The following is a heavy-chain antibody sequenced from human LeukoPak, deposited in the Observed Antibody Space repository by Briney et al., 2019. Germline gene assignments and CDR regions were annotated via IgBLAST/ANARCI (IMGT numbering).Heavy chain of an antibody. V-gene: IGHV3-23*01. CDR3: AKLPEPPTMIVVVIGAFDI. D-gene: IGHD3-22*01. CDR1: GFTFSSYA. CDR2: ISGSGGST. J-gene: IGHJ3*02. Sequence: GGSLRLSCAASGFTFSSYAMSWVRQAPGKGLEWVSAISGSGGSTYYADSVKGRFTISRDNSKNTLYLQMNSLRAEDTAVYHCAKLPEPPTMIVVVIGAFDIWGQGTMVTVSS.